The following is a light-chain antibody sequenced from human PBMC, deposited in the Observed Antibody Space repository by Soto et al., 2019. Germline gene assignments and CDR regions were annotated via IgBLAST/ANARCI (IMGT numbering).Light chain of an antibody. CDR2: EGS. CDR3: CSYAGRNTLL. J-gene: IGLJ2*01. CDR1: SSDVGSYNL. Sequence: QSALTQPASVSGSPGQSITISCTGTSSDVGSYNLVSWYQQYPGKAPKFMIYEGSKRPSGVSNRFSGSKSGNTASLTISGLQAEDEADYFCCSYAGRNTLLFGGGTKLTVL. V-gene: IGLV2-23*01.